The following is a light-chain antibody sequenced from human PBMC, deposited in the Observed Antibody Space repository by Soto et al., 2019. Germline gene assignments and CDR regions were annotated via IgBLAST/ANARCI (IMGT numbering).Light chain of an antibody. V-gene: IGLV4-69*01. CDR3: QTWVTGIQV. Sequence: QLVLTQSPSASASLGASVKLTCTLSSGHSSYAIAWHQQRPEKGPRHLMKLNSDGSHSKGDGIPDLFSGSSSGAERYLTISSLPSEDEADYYCQTWVTGIQVFGGGTKLTVL. CDR1: SGHSSYA. J-gene: IGLJ2*01. CDR2: LNSDGSH.